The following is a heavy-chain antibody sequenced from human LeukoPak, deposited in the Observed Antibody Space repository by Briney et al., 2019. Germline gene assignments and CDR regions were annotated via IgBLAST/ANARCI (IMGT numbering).Heavy chain of an antibody. Sequence: GGSLRLSCAASGFTFNNYAMSWVRQAPGRGLYWVSAISGSGGSTYFADSVKGRFTISRDNSKNTLYLQMNSLRAGDTAVYYCAKDYYDSSPDAFDVWGQGTMVTVSS. CDR1: GFTFNNYA. D-gene: IGHD3-22*01. J-gene: IGHJ3*01. V-gene: IGHV3-23*01. CDR3: AKDYYDSSPDAFDV. CDR2: ISGSGGST.